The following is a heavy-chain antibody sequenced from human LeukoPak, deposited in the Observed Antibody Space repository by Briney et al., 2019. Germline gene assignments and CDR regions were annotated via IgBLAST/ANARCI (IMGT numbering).Heavy chain of an antibody. Sequence: SETLSLTCTVSGGSISSYYWSWIRQPPGKGLEGIGYIYYSGSTNYNPSLKSRVTISVDTSKNQFSLKLSSVTAADTAVYYCARRMITSEEEYYDSSGYYYSGAFDIWGQGTMVTVSS. CDR2: IYYSGST. CDR3: ARRMITSEEEYYDSSGYYYSGAFDI. V-gene: IGHV4-59*08. CDR1: GGSISSYY. D-gene: IGHD3-22*01. J-gene: IGHJ3*02.